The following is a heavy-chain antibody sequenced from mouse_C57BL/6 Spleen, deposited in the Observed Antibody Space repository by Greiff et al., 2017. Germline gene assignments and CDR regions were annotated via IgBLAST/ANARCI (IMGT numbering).Heavy chain of an antibody. CDR2: IYPRDGST. V-gene: IGHV1-85*01. D-gene: IGHD2-5*01. J-gene: IGHJ3*01. CDR1: GYTFTSYD. Sequence: QVQLQQSGPELVKPGASVKLSCKASGYTFTSYDINWVKQRPGKGLEWIGGIYPRDGSTKYNEKFKGKATLTVDTSSSTAYMGLRSLTSEDSAVYFCARPRTYSSYEAGYADWGQGILVTVAA. CDR3: ARPRTYSSYEAGYAD.